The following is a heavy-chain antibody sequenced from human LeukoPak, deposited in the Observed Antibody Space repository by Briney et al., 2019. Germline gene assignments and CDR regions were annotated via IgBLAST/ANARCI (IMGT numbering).Heavy chain of an antibody. J-gene: IGHJ4*02. Sequence: GPSVKVSCKVSGYTLTELSMHWVRQAPGKGLESMGGFDPEDGETIYAQKFQGRVTMTEDTSTDTAYMELSSLRSEDTAVYYCATPAELVVVNAFDYWGQGTLVTVSS. CDR2: FDPEDGET. V-gene: IGHV1-24*01. D-gene: IGHD3-22*01. CDR3: ATPAELVVVNAFDY. CDR1: GYTLTELS.